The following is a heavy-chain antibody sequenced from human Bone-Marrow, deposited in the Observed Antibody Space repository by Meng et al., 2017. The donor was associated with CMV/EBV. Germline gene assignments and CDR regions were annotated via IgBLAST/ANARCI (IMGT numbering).Heavy chain of an antibody. CDR2: IYSGGSST. J-gene: IGHJ3*02. CDR1: GFTFSSYA. CDR3: AKSLPPIQLRPRGAFDI. Sequence: GGSLRLSCAASGFTFSSYAMSWVRQAPGKGLEWVSVIYSGGSSTYYADSVKGRFTISRDNSKNTLYLQMNSLRAEDTAVYYCAKSLPPIQLRPRGAFDIWGQGTMVTVSS. V-gene: IGHV3-23*03. D-gene: IGHD2-2*02.